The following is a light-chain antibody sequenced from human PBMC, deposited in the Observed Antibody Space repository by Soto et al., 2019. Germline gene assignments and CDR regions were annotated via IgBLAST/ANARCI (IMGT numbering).Light chain of an antibody. J-gene: IGKJ5*01. CDR1: QSVSSSY. V-gene: IGKV3D-20*02. CDR3: QQRNIWPPVT. CDR2: GAS. Sequence: EILFTQSPGTLSLSPGERATLSCRASQSVSSSYLAWYQQKPGQAPRLLIYGASSRANGIPDRFSGSGSGTDFTLTISRLEPEDSAVYYCQQRNIWPPVTFGQGTRLEIK.